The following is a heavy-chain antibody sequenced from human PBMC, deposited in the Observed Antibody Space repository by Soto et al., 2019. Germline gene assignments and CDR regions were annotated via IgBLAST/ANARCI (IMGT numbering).Heavy chain of an antibody. CDR3: ARDLPTVLTLCPTYYGMDV. CDR2: INPNDGST. J-gene: IGHJ6*02. Sequence: QVQLMQSGAEVRKPGASVRLSCKASGYTFTNCYLHWVRQAPGQGLEWMGIINPNDGSTTYPQKFQGRVTMTRDTSTSTVYMELGSLRSEDTAVYFCARDLPTVLTLCPTYYGMDVWGQGTTVTVSS. V-gene: IGHV1-46*03. D-gene: IGHD4-17*01. CDR1: GYTFTNCY.